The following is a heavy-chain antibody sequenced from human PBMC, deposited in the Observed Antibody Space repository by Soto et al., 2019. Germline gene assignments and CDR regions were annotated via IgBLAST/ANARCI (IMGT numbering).Heavy chain of an antibody. CDR1: GFTFSSYA. Sequence: GGSLRLSCAASGFTFSSYAMSWVRQAPGKGLEWVSAISGSGGSTYYADSVKGRFTISRDNSMNTLYLQMNSLRAEDTAVYYCAKGQVDPYSSSSGTNYYFDYWGQGTLVTVSS. V-gene: IGHV3-23*01. D-gene: IGHD6-6*01. CDR3: AKGQVDPYSSSSGTNYYFDY. CDR2: ISGSGGST. J-gene: IGHJ4*02.